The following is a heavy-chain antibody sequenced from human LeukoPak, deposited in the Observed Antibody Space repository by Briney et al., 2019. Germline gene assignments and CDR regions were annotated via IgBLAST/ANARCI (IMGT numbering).Heavy chain of an antibody. CDR2: ISSSGSTI. J-gene: IGHJ4*02. Sequence: GGSLRLSCAASGFTFSSYEMNWVRQAPGKGLEWVSYISSSGSTIYYADSVKGRFTISRDSAKNSLYLQMNSLRAEDTAVYYCARVASEIVVVTRRPWGQGTLVTVSS. CDR3: ARVASEIVVVTRRP. CDR1: GFTFSSYE. V-gene: IGHV3-48*03. D-gene: IGHD3-22*01.